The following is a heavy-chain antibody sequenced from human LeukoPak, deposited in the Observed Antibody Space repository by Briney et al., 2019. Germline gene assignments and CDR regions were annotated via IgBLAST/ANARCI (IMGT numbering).Heavy chain of an antibody. CDR3: AKDSYYDSSGYSDY. D-gene: IGHD3-22*01. V-gene: IGHV3-23*01. J-gene: IGHJ4*02. Sequence: GGSLRLSCAASGFTFSSYAMSWVRQAPGKGLEWVSAISGSGGSTYYADSVKGRFTISRDNSKNTLYLQINSLRAEDTAVYYCAKDSYYDSSGYSDYWGQGTLVTVSS. CDR2: ISGSGGST. CDR1: GFTFSSYA.